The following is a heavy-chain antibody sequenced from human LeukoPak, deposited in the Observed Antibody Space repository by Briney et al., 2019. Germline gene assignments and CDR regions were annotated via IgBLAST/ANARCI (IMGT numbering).Heavy chain of an antibody. CDR1: GFTFSSYG. CDR3: AKDWSAAVHLYYFDY. J-gene: IGHJ4*02. Sequence: PGGSLRLSCVASGFTFSSYGMHWVRQAPGKGLEWVAFIRYDGSNKYYADSVKGRFTISRDNSKNTLYLQMNSLRAEDTAVYYCAKDWSAAVHLYYFDYWGQGTLVTVSS. CDR2: IRYDGSNK. D-gene: IGHD6-13*01. V-gene: IGHV3-30*02.